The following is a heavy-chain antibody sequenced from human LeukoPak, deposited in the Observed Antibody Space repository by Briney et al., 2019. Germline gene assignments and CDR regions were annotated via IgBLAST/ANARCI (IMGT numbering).Heavy chain of an antibody. CDR3: ARDHGYSSGWYGGPGY. CDR2: IYYSGST. J-gene: IGHJ4*02. Sequence: SETLSLTCTVSGGSISSGGYYWSWIRQHPGTGLEWIGYIYYSGSTYYNPSLKGRVSISVDTSKNQFSLKLSSVTAADTAVYYCARDHGYSSGWYGGPGYWGQGTLVTVSS. V-gene: IGHV4-31*03. CDR1: GGSISSGGYY. D-gene: IGHD6-19*01.